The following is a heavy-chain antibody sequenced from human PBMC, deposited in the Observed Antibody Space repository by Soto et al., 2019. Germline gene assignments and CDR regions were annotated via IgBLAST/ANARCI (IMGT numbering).Heavy chain of an antibody. D-gene: IGHD3-10*01. CDR2: IYYSGST. V-gene: IGHV4-39*01. Sequence: QLQLQESGPGLVKPSETLSLTCTVSGGSISSRNYFWGWIRQPPGKGLEWIGTIYYSGSTHYNPSLKSRDTTSVDTSKNQFSLKLNSVTAADTAVYYCARLPRRDSGYSTNYFDNWGQGTLVTVSS. CDR1: GGSISSRNYF. J-gene: IGHJ4*02. CDR3: ARLPRRDSGYSTNYFDN.